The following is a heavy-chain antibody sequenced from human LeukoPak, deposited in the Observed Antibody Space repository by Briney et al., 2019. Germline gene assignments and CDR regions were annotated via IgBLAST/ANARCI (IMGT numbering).Heavy chain of an antibody. D-gene: IGHD6-13*01. J-gene: IGHJ3*02. V-gene: IGHV3-23*01. CDR3: AKVYSSTWHLDTFDI. CDR1: GFIFSSYA. CDR2: ISGSGGAT. Sequence: GGSLRLSCAASGFIFSSYAMGWVRRAPGKGLEWVSGISGSGGATHYVDSVKGRFTIPRDNSKNTLHLQMNSLRVEDTALYYCAKVYSSTWHLDTFDIWGQGTMVTVSS.